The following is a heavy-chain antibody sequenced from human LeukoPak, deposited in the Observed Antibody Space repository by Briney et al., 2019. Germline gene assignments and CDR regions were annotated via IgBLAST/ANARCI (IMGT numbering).Heavy chain of an antibody. CDR1: GYSFTSYW. CDR3: ARGSDIVVVPAGLFFDP. V-gene: IGHV1-69*01. Sequence: KISCKGSGYSFTSYWISWVRQAPGQGLEWMGGIIPIFGTANYAQKFQRRVTITADESTSTAYMELSSLRSEDTAVYYCARGSDIVVVPAGLFFDPWGQGTLVTVSS. J-gene: IGHJ5*02. D-gene: IGHD2-2*01. CDR2: IIPIFGTA.